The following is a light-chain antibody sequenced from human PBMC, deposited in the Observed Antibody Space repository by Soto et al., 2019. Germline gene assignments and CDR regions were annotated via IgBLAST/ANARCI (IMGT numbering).Light chain of an antibody. CDR3: QQYSILSLT. Sequence: DIQMTQSPSTLSASVGDRVTITCRASQSISSWLAWYQQKPGKAPKLLIQKASSLESGDPSRFSGSGSGTEFTLTISSLQPDDFATYYCQQYSILSLTFGGGTKVEIK. CDR1: QSISSW. J-gene: IGKJ4*01. V-gene: IGKV1-5*03. CDR2: KAS.